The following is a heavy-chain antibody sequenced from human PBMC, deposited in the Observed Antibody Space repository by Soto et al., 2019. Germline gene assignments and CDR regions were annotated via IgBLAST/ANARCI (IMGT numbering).Heavy chain of an antibody. CDR1: AGSISSGGYY. Sequence: PSESLSLTCTVSAGSISSGGYYWSWIRQHPGKGLEWIGYIYYSGSTYYNPSLKSRVTISVDTSKNQFSLKLSSVTAADTAVYYCARALWGSAAPGYFDYWGQGTLVTVSS. V-gene: IGHV4-31*03. J-gene: IGHJ4*02. D-gene: IGHD6-13*01. CDR3: ARALWGSAAPGYFDY. CDR2: IYYSGST.